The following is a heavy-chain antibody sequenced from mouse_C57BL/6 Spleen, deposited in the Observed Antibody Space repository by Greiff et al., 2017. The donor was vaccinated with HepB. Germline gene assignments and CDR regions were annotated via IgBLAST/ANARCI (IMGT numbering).Heavy chain of an antibody. CDR3: ALTGKGEKNYFDY. J-gene: IGHJ2*01. V-gene: IGHV1-61*01. CDR1: GYTFTSYW. D-gene: IGHD4-1*01. Sequence: VQLQQPGAELVRPGSSVKLSCKASGYTFTSYWMDWVKQRPGQGLEWIGNIYPSDSETHYNQKFKDKATLTVDKSSSTAYMQLSSLTSEDSAVYYCALTGKGEKNYFDYWGQGTTLTVSS. CDR2: IYPSDSET.